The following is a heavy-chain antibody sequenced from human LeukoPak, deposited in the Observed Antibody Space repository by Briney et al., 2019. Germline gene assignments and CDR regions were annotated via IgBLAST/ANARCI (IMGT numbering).Heavy chain of an antibody. J-gene: IGHJ4*02. CDR2: INPNSGGT. CDR3: ARVPLSTVTVDY. CDR1: GYTFTGYY. V-gene: IGHV1-2*02. Sequence: ASVKVSCKVSGYTFTGYYMHWVRQAPGQGLEWMGWINPNSGGTNYAQKFQGRVTMTRDTSISTAYMELSRLRSDDTAVYYCARVPLSTVTVDYWGQGTLVTVSS. D-gene: IGHD4-17*01.